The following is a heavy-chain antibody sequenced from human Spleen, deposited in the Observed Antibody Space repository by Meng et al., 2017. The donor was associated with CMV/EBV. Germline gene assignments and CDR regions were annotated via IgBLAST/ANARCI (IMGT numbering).Heavy chain of an antibody. CDR1: GFTFSSYS. CDR2: ISSSSSYI. J-gene: IGHJ4*02. CDR3: AKSHTQTGYYDSSGYADFDY. D-gene: IGHD3-22*01. V-gene: IGHV3-21*04. Sequence: LSLTCAASGFTFSSYSMNWVRQAPGKGLEWVSSISSSSSYIYYADSVKGRFTISRDNAKNSLYLQMNSLRAEDTAVYYCAKSHTQTGYYDSSGYADFDYWGQGTLVTVSS.